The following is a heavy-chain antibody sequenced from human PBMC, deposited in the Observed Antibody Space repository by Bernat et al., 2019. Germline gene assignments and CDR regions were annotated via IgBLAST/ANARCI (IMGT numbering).Heavy chain of an antibody. V-gene: IGHV3-7*03. CDR1: GSTFSSYW. CDR2: IKQDGSEE. J-gene: IGHJ4*02. CDR3: ARKRTGSPSGYSDY. D-gene: IGHD3-10*01. Sequence: EVQLVESGGGLVQPGGSLRLSCAASGSTFSSYWMSWVRQAPGKGLEWVANIKQDGSEEYYVDSVKGRFTISRDNAKSSLFLQMNSLRAEDTAVYYCARKRTGSPSGYSDYWGQGSLVTVAS.